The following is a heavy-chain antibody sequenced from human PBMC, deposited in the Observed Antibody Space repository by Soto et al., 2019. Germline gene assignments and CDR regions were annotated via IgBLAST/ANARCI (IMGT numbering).Heavy chain of an antibody. Sequence: SETLSLTCAVYGGSFSGYYWSWIRHPPGKGLEWIGEINHSGSTNYNPSLKSRVTISVDTSKNQFSLKLSSVTAADTAVYYCARSYCSSTSCYSHYYYGMGVWGQGTTVTVSS. CDR3: ARSYCSSTSCYSHYYYGMGV. CDR1: GGSFSGYY. D-gene: IGHD2-2*02. CDR2: INHSGST. V-gene: IGHV4-34*01. J-gene: IGHJ6*02.